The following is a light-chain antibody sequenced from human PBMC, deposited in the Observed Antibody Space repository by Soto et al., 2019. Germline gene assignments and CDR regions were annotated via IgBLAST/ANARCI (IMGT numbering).Light chain of an antibody. CDR1: QSVSTNY. CDR2: ATS. CDR3: QQYGDYNSPGYS. Sequence: EIVLTQSPGTLSLSPGDRVTLSCRASQSVSTNYFSWYQQKPGQAPRLLIYATSSRAVGITDRFSGSGSGTDFTLTISRLEPDDFAMYYCQQYGDYNSPGYSFGQGTRLEI. J-gene: IGKJ2*03. V-gene: IGKV3-20*01.